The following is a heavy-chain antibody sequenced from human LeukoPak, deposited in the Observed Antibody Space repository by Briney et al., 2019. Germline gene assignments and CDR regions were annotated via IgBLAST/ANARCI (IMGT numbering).Heavy chain of an antibody. CDR2: ISYDGSNK. V-gene: IGHV3-30-3*01. Sequence: PGGSLRLSCAASGFTFSSYAMHWVRQAPGKGLEWVAVISYDGSNKYYADSVKGRFTISRDNSKNTLYLQMNSLRAEDTAVYYCAREAVAVPDYWGQGTLVTVSS. CDR1: GFTFSSYA. D-gene: IGHD6-19*01. CDR3: AREAVAVPDY. J-gene: IGHJ4*02.